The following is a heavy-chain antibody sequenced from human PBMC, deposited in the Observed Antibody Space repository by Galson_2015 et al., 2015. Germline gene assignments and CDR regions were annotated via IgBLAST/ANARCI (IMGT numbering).Heavy chain of an antibody. Sequence: RLSCAASGFTFSDYYMSWIRQAPGKGLEWVSYISSSSSYTNYADSVKGRFTISRDNAKNSLYLQMNSLRAEDTAVYYCARDAQMAYCGGDCYSGGMDVWGQGTTVTVSS. CDR3: ARDAQMAYCGGDCYSGGMDV. J-gene: IGHJ6*02. V-gene: IGHV3-11*06. CDR2: ISSSSSYT. D-gene: IGHD2-21*02. CDR1: GFTFSDYY.